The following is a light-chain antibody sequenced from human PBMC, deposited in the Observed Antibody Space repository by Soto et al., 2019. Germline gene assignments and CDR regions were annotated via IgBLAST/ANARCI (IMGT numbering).Light chain of an antibody. CDR3: QSYDNSLSGYVI. Sequence: QSVLTQPPSVSGAPGQRVTISCTGSSSNIGAGYDVHWYQQLPRKAPKVLIYRNSNRPSGVPDRISGSKSGTSASLAITGLQAEDEADYYCQSYDNSLSGYVIFGGGTKLTVL. J-gene: IGLJ2*01. CDR1: SSNIGAGYD. CDR2: RNS. V-gene: IGLV1-40*01.